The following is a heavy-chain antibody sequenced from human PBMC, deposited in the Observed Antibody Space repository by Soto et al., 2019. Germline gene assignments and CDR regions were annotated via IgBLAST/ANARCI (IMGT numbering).Heavy chain of an antibody. CDR1: GFSLNTGGMG. Sequence: QVTLKESGPVLVKPTETLTLTCTVSGFSLNTGGMGVSWIRQPPGKALEWLAHIFSNDEKSFSTSLKTRLTISRDTSKSQVVLTLTNVDTVDTSKYFCARIRGHYYHRSGSYRENWFDPWGQGILVTVSS. D-gene: IGHD3-22*01. CDR3: ARIRGHYYHRSGSYRENWFDP. V-gene: IGHV2-26*01. CDR2: IFSNDEK. J-gene: IGHJ5*02.